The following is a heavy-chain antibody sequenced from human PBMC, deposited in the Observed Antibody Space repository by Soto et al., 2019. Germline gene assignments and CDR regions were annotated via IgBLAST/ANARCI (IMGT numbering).Heavy chain of an antibody. CDR2: ISGSGGST. CDR1: GFTFSSYA. D-gene: IGHD3-22*01. V-gene: IGHV3-23*01. CDR3: AKEMRYYYDSSGYPFDY. J-gene: IGHJ4*02. Sequence: GSLRLSCAASGFTFSSYAMSWVRQAPGKGLEWVSAISGSGGSTYYADSVKGRFTISRDNSKNTLYLQMNSLRAEDTAVYYCAKEMRYYYDSSGYPFDYWGQGTLVTVSS.